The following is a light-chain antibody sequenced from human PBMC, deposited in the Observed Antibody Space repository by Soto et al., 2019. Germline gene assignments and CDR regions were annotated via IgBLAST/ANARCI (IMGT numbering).Light chain of an antibody. Sequence: QSALTQPASVSGSPGPSIAISCTGSNGDVGGYKYVSCYQQHPGKAPKLLIFGVSNRPSGVSNRFSGSKSGNTASLTISGLRAEDEADYYCSSYKGSSTVFGGGPKLTVL. CDR2: GVS. CDR1: NGDVGGYKY. J-gene: IGLJ3*02. CDR3: SSYKGSSTV. V-gene: IGLV2-14*03.